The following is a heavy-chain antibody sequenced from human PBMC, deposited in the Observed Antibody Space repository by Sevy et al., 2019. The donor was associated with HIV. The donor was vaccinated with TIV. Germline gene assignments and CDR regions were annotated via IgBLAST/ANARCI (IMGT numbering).Heavy chain of an antibody. CDR3: ARHLYVGRSGSPVNY. D-gene: IGHD6-13*01. CDR2: INSDGSST. Sequence: GGSLRLSCAASGFTFSNYWMHWVRQAPGKGLVWVSRINSDGSSTSYADSVKGRFTISRDNAKNTLFLQMNSLRVEDTAVFYCARHLYVGRSGSPVNYWGQGTLVTVSS. V-gene: IGHV3-74*01. CDR1: GFTFSNYW. J-gene: IGHJ4*02.